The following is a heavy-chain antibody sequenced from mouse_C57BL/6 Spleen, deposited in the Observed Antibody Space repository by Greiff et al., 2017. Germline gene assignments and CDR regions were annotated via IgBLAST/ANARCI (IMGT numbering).Heavy chain of an antibody. CDR1: GYTFTSYW. Sequence: VQLQQPGAELVMPGASVKLSCKASGYTFTSYWMHWVKQRPGQGLEWIGEIDPSDSYTNYNQKFKGKSTLTVDKSSSTAYMQLSSLTSEDSAVDYCARSNGKRYYAMDYWGQGTSVTVSS. J-gene: IGHJ4*01. D-gene: IGHD2-1*01. V-gene: IGHV1-69*01. CDR3: ARSNGKRYYAMDY. CDR2: IDPSDSYT.